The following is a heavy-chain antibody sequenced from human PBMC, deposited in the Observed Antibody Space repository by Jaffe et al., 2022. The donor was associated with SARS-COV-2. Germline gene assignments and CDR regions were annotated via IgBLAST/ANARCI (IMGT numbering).Heavy chain of an antibody. CDR1: GFTFSNYW. J-gene: IGHJ4*02. V-gene: IGHV3-7*01. CDR2: VQQLGSER. CDR3: ARQGDYSFITPADY. D-gene: IGHD2-21*01. Sequence: EVQLVESGGGLVRPGGSLRLSCAASGFTFSNYWMTWVRQAPGKGLEWVANVQQLGSERYYVDSVKGRFTISRDNAKNSVFLQMNDLRADDTAVYYCARQGDYSFITPADYWGQGTLVTVSS.